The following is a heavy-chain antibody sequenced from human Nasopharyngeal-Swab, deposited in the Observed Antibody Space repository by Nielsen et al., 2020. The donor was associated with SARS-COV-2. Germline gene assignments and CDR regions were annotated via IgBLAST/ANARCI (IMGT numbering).Heavy chain of an antibody. D-gene: IGHD3-10*01. CDR3: ARHRGIYYYYYGMDV. V-gene: IGHV4-39*01. CDR1: GGSISSSSYY. CDR2: IYYSGST. J-gene: IGHJ6*02. Sequence: SETLSLTCTVSGGSISSSSYYWVWIRQPPGKGLEWIGSIYYSGSTYYNPSLKSRVTISVDTSKNQFSLKLSSVTAADTAVYYCARHRGIYYYYYGMDVWGQGTTVTV.